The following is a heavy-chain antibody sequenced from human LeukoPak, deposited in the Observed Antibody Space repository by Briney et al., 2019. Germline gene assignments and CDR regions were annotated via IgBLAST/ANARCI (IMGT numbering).Heavy chain of an antibody. D-gene: IGHD2-2*01. CDR2: IYPGDSDT. J-gene: IGHJ4*02. CDR1: GYSFTSYW. CDR3: ARRFCSSTSCRKKFDN. V-gene: IGHV5-51*01. Sequence: GESLKISCKGSGYSFTSYWIGWVRQMPGKGLEWMGIIYPGDSDTRYSPSFQGQVTISADKSISTAYLQWSSLKASDTAMYYCARRFCSSTSCRKKFDNWGQGTLVTVSS.